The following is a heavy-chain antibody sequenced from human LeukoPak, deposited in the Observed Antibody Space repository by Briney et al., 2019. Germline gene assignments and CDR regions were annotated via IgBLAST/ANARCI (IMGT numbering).Heavy chain of an antibody. CDR3: TTAEYSSSWACDY. J-gene: IGHJ4*02. CDR1: GFTFSNAW. V-gene: IGHV3-15*01. Sequence: GGSLRLSCAASGFTFSNAWMSWVRQAPGKGLEWVGRIKSKTDGGTTDYAAPVKGRFTISRDDSKNTLYLQMNSLKTEDTAVYYCTTAEYSSSWACDYWGQGTLVTVSS. D-gene: IGHD6-13*01. CDR2: IKSKTDGGTT.